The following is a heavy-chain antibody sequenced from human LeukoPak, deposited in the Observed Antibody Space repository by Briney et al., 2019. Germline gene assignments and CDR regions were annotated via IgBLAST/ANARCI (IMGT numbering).Heavy chain of an antibody. CDR3: TRETGYYFDS. CDR2: IKSDGSLT. J-gene: IGHJ4*02. CDR1: GFTFSDYW. V-gene: IGHV3-74*01. Sequence: PGGSLRLSCVASGFTFSDYWMNWVRQAPGKGLVWVALIKSDGSLTNYADSVKGRFTISRDNARNTVYLQMSSPRAEDTAVYFCTRETGYYFDSWGQGNLVTVSS.